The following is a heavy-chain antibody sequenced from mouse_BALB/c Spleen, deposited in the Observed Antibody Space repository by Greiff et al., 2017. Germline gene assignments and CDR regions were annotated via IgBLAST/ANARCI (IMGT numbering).Heavy chain of an antibody. J-gene: IGHJ3*01. CDR1: GYSITSDYA. Sequence: ESGPGLVKPSQSLSLTCTVTGYSITSDYAWNWIRQFPGNKLEWMGYISYSGSTSYNPSLKSRISITRDTSKNQFFLQLNSVTTEDTATYYCARRDYGSSSWFAYWGQGTLVTVSA. CDR3: ARRDYGSSSWFAY. V-gene: IGHV3-2*02. D-gene: IGHD1-1*01. CDR2: ISYSGST.